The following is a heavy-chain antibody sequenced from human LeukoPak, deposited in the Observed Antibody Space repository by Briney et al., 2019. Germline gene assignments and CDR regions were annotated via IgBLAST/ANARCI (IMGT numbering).Heavy chain of an antibody. CDR2: ISYDGSNK. V-gene: IGHV3-30-3*01. Sequence: GGSLRLSCAASGFTFSSYAMHWVRQAPGKGLEWVAVISYDGSNKYYADSVKGRFTISRDNAKNSLYLQMNSLRAEDTAVYYCARDDPIESITIFGVVKVSDAFDIWGQGTMVTVSS. J-gene: IGHJ3*02. CDR3: ARDDPIESITIFGVVKVSDAFDI. D-gene: IGHD3-3*01. CDR1: GFTFSSYA.